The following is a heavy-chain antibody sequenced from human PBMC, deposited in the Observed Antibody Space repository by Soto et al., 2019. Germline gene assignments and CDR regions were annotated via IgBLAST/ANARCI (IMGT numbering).Heavy chain of an antibody. CDR2: ISAYNGNT. Sequence: GASVKVSCKASGYTFTSYGISWVRQAPGQGLEWMGWISAYNGNTNYAQKLQGRVTMTTDTSTSTAYMELRSLRSDDTAVYYCARWAGGDYVPYYYYYMDVWGKGTTVTVS. J-gene: IGHJ6*03. CDR3: ARWAGGDYVPYYYYYMDV. V-gene: IGHV1-18*01. D-gene: IGHD4-17*01. CDR1: GYTFTSYG.